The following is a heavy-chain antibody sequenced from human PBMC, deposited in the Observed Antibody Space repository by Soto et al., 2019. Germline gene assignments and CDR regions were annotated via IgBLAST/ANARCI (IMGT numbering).Heavy chain of an antibody. CDR2: ISSSSSTI. CDR3: ARDGIVVVTAPGPKRYFDL. V-gene: IGHV3-48*02. D-gene: IGHD2-21*02. CDR1: GFTFSSYS. J-gene: IGHJ2*01. Sequence: EVQLVESGGGLVQPGGSLRLSCAASGFTFSSYSMNWVRQAPGKGLEWVSYISSSSSTIYYADSVKGRFTISRDNAKNSLYLQMNSLRDEDTAVYYCARDGIVVVTAPGPKRYFDLWGRGTLVTVSS.